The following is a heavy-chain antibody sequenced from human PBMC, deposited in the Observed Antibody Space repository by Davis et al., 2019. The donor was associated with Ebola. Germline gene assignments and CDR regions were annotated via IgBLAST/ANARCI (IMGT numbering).Heavy chain of an antibody. D-gene: IGHD3-10*01. CDR1: AFTFSTYW. CDR2: IHQDGNEK. Sequence: GESLKISCTASAFTFSTYWMGWVRQAPGKGLEWVANIHQDGNEKYYVDSVKGRFTISRDNAKNSLYLQMNSLRAEDTAVYYCARGRGDYWGQGTLVTVSS. CDR3: ARGRGDY. V-gene: IGHV3-7*01. J-gene: IGHJ4*02.